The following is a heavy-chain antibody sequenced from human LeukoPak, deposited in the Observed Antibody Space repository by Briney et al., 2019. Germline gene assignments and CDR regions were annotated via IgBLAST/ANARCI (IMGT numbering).Heavy chain of an antibody. V-gene: IGHV5-51*01. D-gene: IGHD3-22*01. J-gene: IGHJ4*02. CDR1: GYSFTSYW. Sequence: GESLKISCKGSGYSFTSYWIGWVRQMPGKGLEWMGIIYPGDSDTRYSPSFQGQVTISADKSISTAYLQWSSLKASDTAMYYCARHSSKGYYYDSSGYYSSDYWGQGTLVTVSS. CDR3: ARHSSKGYYYDSSGYYSSDY. CDR2: IYPGDSDT.